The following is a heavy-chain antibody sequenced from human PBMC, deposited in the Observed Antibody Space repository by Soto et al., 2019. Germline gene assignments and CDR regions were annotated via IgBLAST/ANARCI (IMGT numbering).Heavy chain of an antibody. V-gene: IGHV1-69*12. CDR3: ARGLGGSDSEIIAAAGH. Sequence: QVQLVQSGAEVKKPGSSVKVSCKASGGTFSSYAISWVRQAPGQGLEWMGGIIPIFGTANYAQKFQGRVTITADESTSXXNMELSSLRSEDTAVYYCARGLGGSDSEIIAAAGHWGQGTLVTVSS. CDR1: GGTFSSYA. D-gene: IGHD6-13*01. J-gene: IGHJ4*02. CDR2: IIPIFGTA.